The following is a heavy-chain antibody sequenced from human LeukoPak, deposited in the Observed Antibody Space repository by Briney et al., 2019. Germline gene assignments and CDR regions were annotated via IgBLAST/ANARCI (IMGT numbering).Heavy chain of an antibody. D-gene: IGHD3-10*01. J-gene: IGHJ4*01. V-gene: IGHV3-15*01. CDR2: VKSKTSGETT. CDR3: TLIQGWGSGSCYRYY. Sequence: GGSLRLSCEASGLSISNDWMSWVRQAPGKGLEWVARVKSKTSGETTHYAVPVNGRFTISSDDSKNTLYLQMNSLKHEDTGVYYCTLIQGWGSGSCYRYYWGQGTLGTVS. CDR1: GLSISNDW.